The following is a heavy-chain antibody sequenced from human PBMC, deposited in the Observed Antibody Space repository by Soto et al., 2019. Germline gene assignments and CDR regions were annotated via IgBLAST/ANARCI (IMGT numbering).Heavy chain of an antibody. D-gene: IGHD2-15*01. CDR2: IRGFSPYT. CDR1: GFTFRTYT. V-gene: IGHV3-21*01. Sequence: GALRLSCISSGFTFRTYTMNWVRQAPGKGLEWVSGIRGFSPYTFYAESVKGRFTISRDNAKNSLYLQMNSLRAEDTAVYYCARDRGYDAHDYYYNAMDVWGQGTTVTVSS. CDR3: ARDRGYDAHDYYYNAMDV. J-gene: IGHJ6*02.